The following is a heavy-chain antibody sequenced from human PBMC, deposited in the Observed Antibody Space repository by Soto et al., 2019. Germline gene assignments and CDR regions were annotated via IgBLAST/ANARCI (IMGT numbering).Heavy chain of an antibody. J-gene: IGHJ5*02. D-gene: IGHD3-3*01. Sequence: LETLSLTCTVSGGAISTYYWTWIRQPAGKGLEWIGRIYSSGSTKYNPSLQSRVTMSLDTSNNQFSLRLTSVTAADTAVYYCARGQRFSDWFDPWGQGTLVTVSS. V-gene: IGHV4-4*07. CDR2: IYSSGST. CDR1: GGAISTYY. CDR3: ARGQRFSDWFDP.